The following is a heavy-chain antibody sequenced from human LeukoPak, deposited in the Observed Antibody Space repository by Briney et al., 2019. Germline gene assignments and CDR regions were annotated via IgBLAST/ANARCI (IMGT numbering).Heavy chain of an antibody. CDR3: AKTATVTTSWFDP. D-gene: IGHD4-17*01. J-gene: IGHJ5*02. CDR1: GFTFSNYA. V-gene: IGHV3-23*01. Sequence: GGSLRLSCAASGFTFSNYAMSWVRQAPGKGLESVSAISGGGLSTYYADSVRGRFTISRDNSKNTLYLQMNSLRAEDTAVYYCAKTATVTTSWFDPWGQGTLVTVSS. CDR2: ISGGGLST.